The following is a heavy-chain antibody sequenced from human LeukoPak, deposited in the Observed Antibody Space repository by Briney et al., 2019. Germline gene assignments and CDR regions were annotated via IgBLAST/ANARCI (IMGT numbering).Heavy chain of an antibody. J-gene: IGHJ5*02. CDR3: ARDPGYSSSWSPNWFDP. CDR1: GGSISSSSYY. D-gene: IGHD6-13*01. CDR2: IYYSGST. Sequence: PSETLSLTCTVSGGSISSSSYYWGWIRQPPGKGLEWIGSIYYSGSTYYNPSLKSRVTISVDTSKNQFSLKLSSVTAADTAVYYCARDPGYSSSWSPNWFDPWGQETLVTVSS. V-gene: IGHV4-39*07.